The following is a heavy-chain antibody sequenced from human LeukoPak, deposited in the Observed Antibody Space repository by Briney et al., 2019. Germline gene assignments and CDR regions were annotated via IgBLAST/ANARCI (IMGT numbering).Heavy chain of an antibody. Sequence: SETLSVTRTHSLGSISSYFWSWIRQPARKGREWIGRIYPSGSTNYNPSLKSLVTMSVDASKNQFSLKLSSVAAADTAVYYCARVTMVRGVIINRRGGHFDYWGQGTLVTVSS. D-gene: IGHD3-10*01. CDR2: IYPSGST. CDR3: ARVTMVRGVIINRRGGHFDY. J-gene: IGHJ4*02. V-gene: IGHV4-4*07. CDR1: LGSISSYF.